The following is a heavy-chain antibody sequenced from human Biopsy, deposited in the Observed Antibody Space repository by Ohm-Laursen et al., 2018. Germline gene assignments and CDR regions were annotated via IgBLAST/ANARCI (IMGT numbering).Heavy chain of an antibody. CDR3: ARREFATSPLDY. D-gene: IGHD3-10*01. Sequence: SETLSLTCTVTGGSISRSSYYWDRIRQPPGKGLEWIGSIYYSGSTYYNPSLKSRVTISADRSKNQFSLKLTSVTAADTAMYYCARREFATSPLDYWGQGSLVTVSS. V-gene: IGHV4-39*01. CDR1: GGSISRSSYY. CDR2: IYYSGST. J-gene: IGHJ4*02.